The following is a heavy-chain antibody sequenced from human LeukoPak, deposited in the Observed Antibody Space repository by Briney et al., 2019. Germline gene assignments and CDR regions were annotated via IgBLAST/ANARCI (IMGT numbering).Heavy chain of an antibody. J-gene: IGHJ4*02. Sequence: SGESLKISCAASGFTVGNNYMNWVRQAPGKGLEWVSLIFSHGETSYADSVKGRFTISRDNSKNTLYLQMNGLRVEDTAVYYCARDPPAVSINTYAWGQGTLVTVSS. CDR2: IFSHGET. D-gene: IGHD2-8*01. CDR1: GFTVGNNY. V-gene: IGHV3-66*01. CDR3: ARDPPAVSINTYA.